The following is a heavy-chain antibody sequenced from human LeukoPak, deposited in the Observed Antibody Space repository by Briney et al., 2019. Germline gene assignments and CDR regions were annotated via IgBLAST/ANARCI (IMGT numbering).Heavy chain of an antibody. CDR1: GYTFTSYG. CDR2: ISAYNGNT. CDR3: ARGPYCGGDCYSSYFDY. Sequence: GATVKVSCKASGYTFTSYGISWVRQAPGQGLEWMGWISAYNGNTNYAQKLQGRVTMTTDTSTSTAYMELRSLRSDDTAVYYCARGPYCGGDCYSSYFDYWGQGTLVTVSS. J-gene: IGHJ4*02. D-gene: IGHD2-21*02. V-gene: IGHV1-18*01.